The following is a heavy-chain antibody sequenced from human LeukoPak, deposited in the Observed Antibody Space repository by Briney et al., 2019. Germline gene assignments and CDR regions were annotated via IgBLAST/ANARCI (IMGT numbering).Heavy chain of an antibody. CDR2: ISYSGST. V-gene: IGHV4-59*01. Sequence: PSETLSLTCTVSGDSMSSYYWSWIRQPPGKGLEWIAYISYSGSTKYNPSLQNRVTISIDTSKDQFSLKLSTVTAADTAVYFCARGTLPDDAFDYWGQGTLVTVSS. CDR3: ARGTLPDDAFDY. D-gene: IGHD1-1*01. CDR1: GDSMSSYY. J-gene: IGHJ4*02.